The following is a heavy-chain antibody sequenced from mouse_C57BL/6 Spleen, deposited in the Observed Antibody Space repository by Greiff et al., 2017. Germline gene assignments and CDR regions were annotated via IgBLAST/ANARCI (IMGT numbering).Heavy chain of an antibody. CDR1: GYTFTDYY. Sequence: EVQLQQSRPELVKPGASVKISCKASGYTFTDYYMNWVKQSHGKSLEWIGDINPNNGGTSYNQKFKGKATLTVDKSSSTAYMELRSLTSEDSAVYYCARKGRTTVVAKTVYWYFDVWGTGTTVTVSS. CDR3: ARKGRTTVVAKTVYWYFDV. V-gene: IGHV1-26*01. CDR2: INPNNGGT. J-gene: IGHJ1*03. D-gene: IGHD1-1*01.